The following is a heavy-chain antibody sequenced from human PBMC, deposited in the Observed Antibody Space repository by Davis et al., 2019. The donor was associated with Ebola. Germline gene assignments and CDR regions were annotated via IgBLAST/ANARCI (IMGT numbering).Heavy chain of an antibody. V-gene: IGHV4-59*11. CDR2: IDDSGNT. D-gene: IGHD6-13*01. CDR3: ARGGASSRYFDY. CDR1: GGSINSHY. J-gene: IGHJ4*02. Sequence: MPSETLSLTCTVSGGSINSHYWSWIRQPPGKGPEWIGFIDDSGNTNYNPSLKSRVTISVDTSKNQFSLKLTSVTAADTAVYYCARGGASSRYFDYWGQGALVTVSS.